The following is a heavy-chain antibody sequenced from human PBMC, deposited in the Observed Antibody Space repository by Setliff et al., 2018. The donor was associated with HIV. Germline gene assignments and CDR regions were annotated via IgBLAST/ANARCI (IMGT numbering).Heavy chain of an antibody. CDR1: GFSISSGYY. J-gene: IGHJ3*02. CDR2: IYYSGGT. D-gene: IGHD5-12*01. V-gene: IGHV4-31*11. Sequence: SETLSLTCAVSGFSISSGYYWSWIRHHPGKGLEWIGYIYYSGGTYYSPSLKSRVSMSIDTFKNQFSLNLTSVTAADTAVYYCARGIYRPWGGYSAFATDAFETWGQGTLVTVSS. CDR3: ARGIYRPWGGYSAFATDAFET.